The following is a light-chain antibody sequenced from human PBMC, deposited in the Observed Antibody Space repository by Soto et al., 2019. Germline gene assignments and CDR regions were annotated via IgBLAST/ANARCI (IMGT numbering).Light chain of an antibody. V-gene: IGKV3-15*01. J-gene: IGKJ1*01. CDR2: GAY. CDR3: QQYGSLSWT. CDR1: QSVGSD. Sequence: EIVMTQSPATLSVSPGERATLSCRASQSVGSDLAWYQQKPGQAPRLVIYGAYTRATGIPARFSGSGSGTEFTLTISSLQSEDFAVYYCQQYGSLSWTFGQGTKVDI.